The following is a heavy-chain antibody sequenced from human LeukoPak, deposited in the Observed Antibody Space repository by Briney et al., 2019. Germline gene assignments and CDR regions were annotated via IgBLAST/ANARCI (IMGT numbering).Heavy chain of an antibody. J-gene: IGHJ4*02. D-gene: IGHD6-13*01. Sequence: ASVKVSCKASGGTFRSYAISWVRQAPGQGLEWMGRIIPIFGTAKYAQKFQGRVTITTDESTSTAYVELSSLTSEDTAVYYCARSPSYSSNCYDYRGRGTLVTVSS. CDR1: GGTFRSYA. CDR2: IIPIFGTA. V-gene: IGHV1-69*05. CDR3: ARSPSYSSNCYDY.